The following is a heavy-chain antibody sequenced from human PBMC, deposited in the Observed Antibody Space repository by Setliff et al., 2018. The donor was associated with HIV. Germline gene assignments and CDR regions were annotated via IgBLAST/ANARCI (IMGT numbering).Heavy chain of an antibody. D-gene: IGHD4-17*01. CDR3: AKDPAVNAYGDYPLGGMDV. J-gene: IGHJ6*04. CDR2: IRYDGTNK. V-gene: IGHV3-30*02. Sequence: GGSLRLSCAASGFTFSSYGMHWVRQPPGKGLEWVAFIRYDGTNKYYADSVKGRFTISRDNSKKMLFLQMNSLRAEDTAVYYCAKDPAVNAYGDYPLGGMDVWGKGTTVTVSS. CDR1: GFTFSSYG.